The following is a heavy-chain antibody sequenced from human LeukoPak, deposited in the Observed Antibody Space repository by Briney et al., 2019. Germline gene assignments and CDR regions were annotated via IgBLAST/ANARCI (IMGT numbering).Heavy chain of an antibody. CDR1: GGSISSSSYY. J-gene: IGHJ6*03. CDR2: IYYSGST. V-gene: IGHV4-39*07. CDR3: AFGTSSWYYYYMDV. D-gene: IGHD6-13*01. Sequence: PSETLSLTCTVSGGSISSSSYYWGWIRQPPGKGLEWIGSIYYSGSTYYNPSLKSRVTISVDTSKNQFSLKLSSVTAADTAVYYCAFGTSSWYYYYMDVWGKGTTVTVSS.